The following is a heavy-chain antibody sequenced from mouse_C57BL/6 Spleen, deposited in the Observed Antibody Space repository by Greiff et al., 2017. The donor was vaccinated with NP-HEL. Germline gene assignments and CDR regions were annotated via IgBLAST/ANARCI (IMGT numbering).Heavy chain of an antibody. V-gene: IGHV1-15*01. J-gene: IGHJ1*03. Sequence: QVQLKQSGAELVRPGASVTLSCKASGYTFTDYEMHWVKQTPVHGLEWIGAIDPETGGTAYNQKFKGKAILTADKSSSTAYMELRSLTSEDSAVYYCTRDIITTVVAPYWYFDVWGTGTTVTVSS. CDR2: IDPETGGT. D-gene: IGHD1-1*01. CDR1: GYTFTDYE. CDR3: TRDIITTVVAPYWYFDV.